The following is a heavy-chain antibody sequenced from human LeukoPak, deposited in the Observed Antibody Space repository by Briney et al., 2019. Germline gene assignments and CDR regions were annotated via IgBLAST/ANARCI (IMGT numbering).Heavy chain of an antibody. V-gene: IGHV3-21*01. CDR1: GFTFSSYS. CDR3: ARLRQNSDSGGYYYYYDY. Sequence: GGSLRLSCAASGFTFSSYSFNWVRQAPGKGLECVSSINTISSYIYYADSVKGRFTISRDNAKNSLSLQMNSLRVEDTAVYYCARLRQNSDSGGYYYYYDYWGQGTLVTVSS. CDR2: INTISSYI. J-gene: IGHJ4*02. D-gene: IGHD3-22*01.